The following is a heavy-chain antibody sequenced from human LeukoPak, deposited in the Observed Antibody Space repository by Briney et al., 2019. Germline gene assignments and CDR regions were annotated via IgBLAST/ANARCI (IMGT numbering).Heavy chain of an antibody. CDR2: IRYDGSNK. D-gene: IGHD5-18*01. Sequence: PGGSLRLSCAASGFTFSSYGMHWVRQAPGKGLEWVAFIRYDGSNKYYADSVKGRFTISRDNSKNTLYLQMNSLRAEDTAVYYCAKDPAMVKYYFDYWGQGTLVTASS. CDR3: AKDPAMVKYYFDY. CDR1: GFTFSSYG. V-gene: IGHV3-30*02. J-gene: IGHJ4*02.